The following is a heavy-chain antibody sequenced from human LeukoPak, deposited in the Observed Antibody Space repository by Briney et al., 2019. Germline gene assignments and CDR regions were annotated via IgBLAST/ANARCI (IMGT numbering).Heavy chain of an antibody. CDR2: ISSSGFNT. Sequence: QSGGSLRLSCAASGFTFSSYSMSWVRQAPGKGLEWVSSISSSGFNTYYADSVKGRFTISRDNSKNTMDLQMNSLRAEDTAIYYCVKDRPTWPIDYWGQGTLVTVSS. CDR1: GFTFSSYS. D-gene: IGHD5-12*01. J-gene: IGHJ4*02. V-gene: IGHV3-23*01. CDR3: VKDRPTWPIDY.